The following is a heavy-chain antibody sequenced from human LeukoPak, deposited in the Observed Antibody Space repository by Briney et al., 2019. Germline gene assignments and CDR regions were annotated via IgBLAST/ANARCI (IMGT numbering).Heavy chain of an antibody. CDR2: ITSSSSNR. V-gene: IGHV3-21*01. J-gene: IGHJ4*02. CDR3: ARDPPSRGTRYFDY. Sequence: GGSLRLSCAASGFPFSRYSMNWVRQAPGEGPEWVSSITSSSSNRDYVDSVKGRFTVSRDNAKNSLYLQMDSLRVEDTAVYYCARDPPSRGTRYFDYWGQGILVTVSS. D-gene: IGHD3-16*01. CDR1: GFPFSRYS.